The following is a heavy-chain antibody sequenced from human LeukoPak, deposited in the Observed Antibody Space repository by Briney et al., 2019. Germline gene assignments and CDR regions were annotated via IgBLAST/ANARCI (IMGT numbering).Heavy chain of an antibody. V-gene: IGHV3-7*01. D-gene: IGHD3-9*01. Sequence: GGSLRLSCAASGFTFSSYAMSWVRQAPGKGLEWVANIKQDGSEKYYVDSVKGRFTISRDNAKNSLYLQMNSLRAEDTAVYYCARDGYYYDILTGYYMYFDLWGRGTLVTVSS. CDR2: IKQDGSEK. CDR3: ARDGYYYDILTGYYMYFDL. CDR1: GFTFSSYA. J-gene: IGHJ2*01.